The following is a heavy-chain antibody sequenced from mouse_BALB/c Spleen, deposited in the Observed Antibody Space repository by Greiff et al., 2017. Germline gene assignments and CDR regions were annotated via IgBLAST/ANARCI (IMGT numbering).Heavy chain of an antibody. J-gene: IGHJ4*01. CDR3: ARHVRNYYAMDY. Sequence: DVKLVESGGGLVKPGGSLKLSCAASGFTFSSYAMSWVRQTPEKRLEWVATISSGGSYTYYPDSVKGRFTISRDNAKNTLYLQMSSLRSEDTAMYYCARHVRNYYAMDYWGQGTSVTVSS. V-gene: IGHV5-9-3*01. CDR2: ISSGGSYT. CDR1: GFTFSSYA.